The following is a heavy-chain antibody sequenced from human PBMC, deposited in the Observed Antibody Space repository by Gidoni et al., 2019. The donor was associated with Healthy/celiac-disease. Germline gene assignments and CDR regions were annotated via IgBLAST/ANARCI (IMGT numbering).Heavy chain of an antibody. CDR3: AGAPGAGTYYDFWSGYRDAFDI. CDR1: GGSFSGYF. CDR2: INHSGST. Sequence: QVQLQQWGAGLLTPSETLSLTCAVYGGSFSGYFWSWTRQPLGKGLEWIGEINHSGSTTFNPSLKRRVTISVDTTKNQFSLKLSSVTAADTAVYYCAGAPGAGTYYDFWSGYRDAFDIWGQGTMVTVSS. V-gene: IGHV4-34*01. D-gene: IGHD3-3*01. J-gene: IGHJ3*02.